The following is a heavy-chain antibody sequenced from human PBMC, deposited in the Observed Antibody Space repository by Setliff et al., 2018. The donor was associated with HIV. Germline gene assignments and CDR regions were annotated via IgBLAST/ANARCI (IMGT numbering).Heavy chain of an antibody. D-gene: IGHD4-17*01. CDR2: IDNDASHT. Sequence: GSLRLSCAASGLTFSSHWMHWVRQAPGKGLVWVSYIDNDASHTIHADSVKGRFTISRDNAKNTVYLQMNSLRTEDTAVYYCARAGLRWYPFDYWGQGTLVTVSS. V-gene: IGHV3-74*01. CDR1: GLTFSSHW. J-gene: IGHJ4*02. CDR3: ARAGLRWYPFDY.